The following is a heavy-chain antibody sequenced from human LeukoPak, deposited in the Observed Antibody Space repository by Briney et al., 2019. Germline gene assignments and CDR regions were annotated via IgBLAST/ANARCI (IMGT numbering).Heavy chain of an antibody. Sequence: PGGSLRLSCATSGFTFSSYSMNWVRQAPGKGLEWVSSISSSSSYIYYAASVKARFTISRDNANNSLYLQVNSLRAEDTAVYYCARPGYYYDSSGYYGAFDIWGQGTMVTVSS. CDR2: ISSSSSYI. CDR1: GFTFSSYS. D-gene: IGHD3-22*01. CDR3: ARPGYYYDSSGYYGAFDI. J-gene: IGHJ3*02. V-gene: IGHV3-21*01.